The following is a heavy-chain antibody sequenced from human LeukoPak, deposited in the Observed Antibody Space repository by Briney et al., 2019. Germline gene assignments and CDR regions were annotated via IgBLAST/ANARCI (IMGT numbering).Heavy chain of an antibody. V-gene: IGHV4-34*01. CDR1: GVSFSGYY. D-gene: IGHD6-19*01. CDR2: INHSGST. Sequence: SETLSLTCAVYGVSFSGYYWSWIRQPPGKGLEWIGEINHSGSTNYNPSLKSRVTISVDTSKNQFSLKLSSVTAADTAVYYCARVFTAVAGTSPFDLWGQGTLVTVSS. CDR3: ARVFTAVAGTSPFDL. J-gene: IGHJ4*02.